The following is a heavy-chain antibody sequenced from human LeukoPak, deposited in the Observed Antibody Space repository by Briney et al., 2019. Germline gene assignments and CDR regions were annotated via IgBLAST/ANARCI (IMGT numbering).Heavy chain of an antibody. CDR2: IYYSGTT. J-gene: IGHJ4*02. CDR3: ASSGYSSGWGY. CDR1: GGSISSSPYY. V-gene: IGHV4-39*07. D-gene: IGHD6-19*01. Sequence: PSETLSLTCTVSGGSISSSPYYWGWIRQPPGKGLEWIGSIYYSGTTHYNPSLESRVTISVDTSKNQFSLKLSSVTAADTAVYYCASSGYSSGWGYWGQGTLVTVSS.